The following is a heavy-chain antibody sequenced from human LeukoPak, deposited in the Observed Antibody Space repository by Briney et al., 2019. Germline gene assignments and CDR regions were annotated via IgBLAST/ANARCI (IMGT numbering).Heavy chain of an antibody. CDR1: GGSISNYY. J-gene: IGHJ3*02. D-gene: IGHD1-26*01. CDR2: IYTSGSN. V-gene: IGHV4-4*07. Sequence: SETLSLTCTASGGSISNYYRSWIRQPPGKGLEWLGRIYTSGSNNYNPAPKSRVTISVNTHATHLPLQLSSIPSAYAAVYYCAREGATGAFDIWGQGTMVTVSS. CDR3: AREGATGAFDI.